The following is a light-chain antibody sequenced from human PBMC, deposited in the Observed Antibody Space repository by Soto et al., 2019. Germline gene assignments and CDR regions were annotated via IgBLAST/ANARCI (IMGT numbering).Light chain of an antibody. J-gene: IGKJ3*01. CDR2: NAA. CDR3: QQYGSSPFT. V-gene: IGKV3-20*01. CDR1: PSVSNSF. Sequence: EIVLTQFPGTLSLSPGERVTLSCRASPSVSNSFLAWYQPKPGQAPRLLIYNAASRAGGIPDRFRGSGSGTDFTLTISRLEPEDFAVYYCQQYGSSPFTFGPGTKVDIK.